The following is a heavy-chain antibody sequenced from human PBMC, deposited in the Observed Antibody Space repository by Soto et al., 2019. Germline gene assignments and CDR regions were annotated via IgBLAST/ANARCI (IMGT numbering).Heavy chain of an antibody. V-gene: IGHV3-48*01. CDR2: ISSISNTI. CDR1: GFFFSSYW. CDR3: ARDRGCSGGVCYRDLDY. D-gene: IGHD2-15*01. Sequence: GGSLRLSCAASGFFFSSYWMTWVRQAPGKGLEWVSYISSISNTIYYADSVKGRFTISRDNAKNSLYLHMNSLSAEDTAVYYCARDRGCSGGVCYRDLDYWGQGTLVTVSS. J-gene: IGHJ4*02.